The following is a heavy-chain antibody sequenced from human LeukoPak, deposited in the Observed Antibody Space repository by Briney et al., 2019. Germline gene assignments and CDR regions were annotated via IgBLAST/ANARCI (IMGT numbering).Heavy chain of an antibody. D-gene: IGHD3-22*01. V-gene: IGHV4-39*01. CDR2: IYYSGST. CDR1: GGSISSSSYY. CDR3: ARHSTDYYDSSGYQRGFDP. J-gene: IGHJ5*02. Sequence: SETLSLTCTVSGGSISSSSYYWGWIRQPPGKGLEWIGSIYYSGSTYYNPSLKSRVTISVDTSKNQFSLKLSSVTAADTAVYYCARHSTDYYDSSGYQRGFDPWGQGTLVTVSS.